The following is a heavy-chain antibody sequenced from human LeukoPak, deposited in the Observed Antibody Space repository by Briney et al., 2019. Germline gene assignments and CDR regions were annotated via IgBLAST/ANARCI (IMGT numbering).Heavy chain of an antibody. D-gene: IGHD6-6*01. CDR2: TYYRSKWSF. Sequence: SQTLSLTCAISGDSILTNNVAWNWIKQSPSRGLEWLGRTYYRSKWSFDYAVSVKSRITINADTSKNQFSLQLSSVTPEDTAVYYCARGKYPSFDNWGQGTLVTVSS. V-gene: IGHV6-1*01. CDR1: GDSILTNNVA. J-gene: IGHJ4*02. CDR3: ARGKYPSFDN.